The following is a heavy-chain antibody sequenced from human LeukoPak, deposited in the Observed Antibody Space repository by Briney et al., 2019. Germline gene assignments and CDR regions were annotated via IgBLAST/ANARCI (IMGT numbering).Heavy chain of an antibody. Sequence: SETLSLTCTVSGGSISSYYSSWIRQPAGKGLEWIGRIYTSGSTNYNPSLKSRVTMSVDTSKNQFSLKLSSVTAADTAVYYCARVVYDSSGYSLFDYWGQGTLVTVSS. V-gene: IGHV4-4*07. CDR3: ARVVYDSSGYSLFDY. CDR1: GGSISSYY. CDR2: IYTSGST. D-gene: IGHD3-22*01. J-gene: IGHJ4*02.